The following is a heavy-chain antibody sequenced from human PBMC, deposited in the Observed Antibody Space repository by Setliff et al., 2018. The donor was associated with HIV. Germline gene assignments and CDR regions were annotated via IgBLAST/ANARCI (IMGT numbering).Heavy chain of an antibody. Sequence: ETLSLTCTVSGGSISSSSYYWGWVRQPPGKGLEWIGTMFYTGSAYYTPSLKSRVTISVDTSKNQFSLKLSSVTAADTAVYYCARQFRYPGIAVAGIDYWGQGTLVTVSS. J-gene: IGHJ4*02. CDR1: GGSISSSSYY. CDR2: MFYTGSA. V-gene: IGHV4-39*01. CDR3: ARQFRYPGIAVAGIDY. D-gene: IGHD6-19*01.